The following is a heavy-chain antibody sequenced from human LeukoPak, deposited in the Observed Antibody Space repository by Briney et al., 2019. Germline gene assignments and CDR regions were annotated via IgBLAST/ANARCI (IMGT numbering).Heavy chain of an antibody. Sequence: KAGGSLRLSSAASGFTFSSYGMNWVRQAPGKGLEWVSSISSSSNYIYYADSVKGRFTISRDNAKNALYLQMNSLRAEDTAVYYCARDGWYCSSTSCSAYYYYYGMEVWGQGTTVTVSS. CDR3: ARDGWYCSSTSCSAYYYYYGMEV. CDR1: GFTFSSYG. CDR2: ISSSSNYI. V-gene: IGHV3-21*01. D-gene: IGHD2-2*01. J-gene: IGHJ6*02.